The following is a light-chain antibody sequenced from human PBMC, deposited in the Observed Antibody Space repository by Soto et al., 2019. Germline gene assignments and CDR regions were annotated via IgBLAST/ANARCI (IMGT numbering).Light chain of an antibody. CDR1: SSDVGGYNY. CDR3: SSYAGSYV. CDR2: EVS. J-gene: IGLJ1*01. Sequence: QSALTQPPSASGSPGQSVTISCTGTSSDVGGYNYVSWYQQHPGKAPKLMIYEVSKRPSGVPDRFSGSKSGHTASLTVSGLQADDEADYYCSSYAGSYVFGTGTKLTVL. V-gene: IGLV2-8*01.